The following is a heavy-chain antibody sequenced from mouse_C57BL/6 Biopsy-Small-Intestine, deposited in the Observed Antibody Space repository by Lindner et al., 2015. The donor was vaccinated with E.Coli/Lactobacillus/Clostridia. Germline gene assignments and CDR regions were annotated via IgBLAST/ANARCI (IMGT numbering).Heavy chain of an antibody. Sequence: VQLQESGGGLVKPGGSRKLSCAASGFTFSDYGMHWVRQAPEKGLEWVAYISRGSSTIYYADTLRGRFTISRDNAKNTLFLQMTSLRSEDTAMYYCARRPYDGYYMDYWGQGTSVTVSS. D-gene: IGHD2-3*01. CDR3: ARRPYDGYYMDY. J-gene: IGHJ4*01. V-gene: IGHV5-17*01. CDR1: GFTFSDYG. CDR2: ISRGSSTI.